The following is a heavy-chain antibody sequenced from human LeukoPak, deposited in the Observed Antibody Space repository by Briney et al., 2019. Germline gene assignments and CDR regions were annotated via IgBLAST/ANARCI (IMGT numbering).Heavy chain of an antibody. V-gene: IGHV3-23*01. D-gene: IGHD3-9*01. CDR3: AKGAKLRYFDWTVLGENHPFDP. CDR2: ISTSGLT. CDR1: GFTISDYP. Sequence: AGGSLRLSCVASGFTISDYPMNWVRQPPGKGLEWVSLISTSGLTYYADSVKGRFTISRDNSKNTLYLQMNSLRAEDTAVYYCAKGAKLRYFDWTVLGENHPFDPWGQGTLVTVSS. J-gene: IGHJ5*02.